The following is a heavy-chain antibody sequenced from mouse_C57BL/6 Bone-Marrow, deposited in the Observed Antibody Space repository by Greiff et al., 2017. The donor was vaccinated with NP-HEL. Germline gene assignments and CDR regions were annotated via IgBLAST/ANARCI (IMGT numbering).Heavy chain of an antibody. CDR2: IWSGGST. CDR3: ATDYDYAWFAY. V-gene: IGHV2-2*01. J-gene: IGHJ3*01. CDR1: GFSLTSYG. Sequence: QVQLKESGPGLVQPSQSLSITCTVSGFSLTSYGVHWVRQSPGKGLEWLGVIWSGGSTDSNAAFISRLGLSKDNSKSQVFFKMNSLQAEDTAIYYCATDYDYAWFAYWGQGTLVTVSA. D-gene: IGHD2-4*01.